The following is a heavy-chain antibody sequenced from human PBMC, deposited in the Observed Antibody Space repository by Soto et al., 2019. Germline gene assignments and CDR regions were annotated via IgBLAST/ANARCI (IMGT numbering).Heavy chain of an antibody. D-gene: IGHD5-18*01. CDR2: ISGSGGTT. J-gene: IGHJ6*02. CDR3: AKDLTAMAVYGMDV. Sequence: GGSLRLSCAASGFTISTYAMSWVRQAPGKGLEWVSVISGSGGTTYYADSVKGRFTISRDNSKNTLYLQMNSLRAEDTAVYYCAKDLTAMAVYGMDVWGQGTTVTVSS. CDR1: GFTISTYA. V-gene: IGHV3-23*01.